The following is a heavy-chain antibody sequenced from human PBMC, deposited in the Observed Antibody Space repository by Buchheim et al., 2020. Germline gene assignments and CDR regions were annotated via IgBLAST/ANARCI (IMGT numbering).Heavy chain of an antibody. V-gene: IGHV3-7*01. CDR1: GFTFSSYW. D-gene: IGHD3-3*01. J-gene: IGHJ6*02. CDR2: IKQDGSEK. Sequence: EVQLVESGGGLVQPGGSLRLSCAASGFTFSSYWMSWVRQAPGKGLEWVANIKQDGSEKYYVDSVKGRFTISRDNAKNSLYLQMNSLRAEDTAVYYCARDLIKIFGAVYYYYGMDVWGQGTT. CDR3: ARDLIKIFGAVYYYYGMDV.